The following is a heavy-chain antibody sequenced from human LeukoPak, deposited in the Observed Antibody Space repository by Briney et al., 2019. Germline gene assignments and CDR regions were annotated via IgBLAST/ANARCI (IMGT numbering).Heavy chain of an antibody. CDR1: GYTFTSSD. V-gene: IGHV1-8*01. D-gene: IGHD6-25*01. Sequence: ASVKVSCKASGYTFTSSDINWVRQAAGQGLEWMGWMNPNSGRTGYAQKFQGRVTMTENTSISTAYMELSSLRFDDTAVYYCARGRSGLAAAGTYDYWGQGTLITVSS. CDR2: MNPNSGRT. CDR3: ARGRSGLAAAGTYDY. J-gene: IGHJ4*02.